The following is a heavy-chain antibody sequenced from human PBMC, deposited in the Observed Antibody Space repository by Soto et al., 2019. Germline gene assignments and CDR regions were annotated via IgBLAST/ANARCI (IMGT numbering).Heavy chain of an antibody. D-gene: IGHD2-15*01. CDR3: VRSYIEDKNWFDP. Sequence: SETLSLTCAVSGGSISSGGYSWSWIRQPPGKGLEWIGYIYHSGSTYYNPSLKSRVTISVDRSKNQFSLKLSSVTAADTAVYYCVRSYIEDKNWFDPWGQGTLVTVSS. J-gene: IGHJ5*02. V-gene: IGHV4-30-2*01. CDR2: IYHSGST. CDR1: GGSISSGGYS.